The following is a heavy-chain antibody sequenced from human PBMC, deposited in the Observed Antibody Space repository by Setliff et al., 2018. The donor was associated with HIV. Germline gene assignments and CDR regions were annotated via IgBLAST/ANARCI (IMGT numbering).Heavy chain of an antibody. J-gene: IGHJ4*02. V-gene: IGHV4-38-2*02. D-gene: IGHD1-7*01. Sequence: PSETLSLTCPVSGYSISSGYYWGWIRQPPGKGLEWIGSIYYSGSTNYNPSLESRVSISVDTSKNQFSLRLSSVTAADTAVYYCARGHTWNYYGGDYFDYWGQGSLVTVSS. CDR3: ARGHTWNYYGGDYFDY. CDR1: GYSISSGYY. CDR2: IYYSGST.